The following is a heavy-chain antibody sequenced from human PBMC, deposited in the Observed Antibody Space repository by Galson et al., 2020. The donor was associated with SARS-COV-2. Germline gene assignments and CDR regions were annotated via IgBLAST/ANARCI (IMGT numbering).Heavy chain of an antibody. Sequence: ASVKVSCKTSGYPFNSYGISWVRQAPGQGLEWMGWISPYNAYTNYAQNLQGRVTMTRDTSTSTAYMELRSLRSDDTAVYYCARGTWNDIDYWGQGTLVTVSS. CDR2: ISPYNAYT. J-gene: IGHJ4*02. D-gene: IGHD1-1*01. CDR3: ARGTWNDIDY. CDR1: GYPFNSYG. V-gene: IGHV1-18*01.